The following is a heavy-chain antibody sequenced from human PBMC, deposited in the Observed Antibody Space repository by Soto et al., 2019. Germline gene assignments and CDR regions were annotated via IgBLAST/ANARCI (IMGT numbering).Heavy chain of an antibody. CDR3: ARDRGGRSSSYYHGMDV. J-gene: IGHJ6*02. CDR2: ITGSGGTT. Sequence: GGSLRLSCAASGFTFSNYAMNWVRQAPGKGLEWVSTITGSGGTTYYADSVKGRFTISRDNSQNTLYLQMNSLRGEDTAAYYCARDRGGRSSSYYHGMDVWGQGTTVTVSS. CDR1: GFTFSNYA. D-gene: IGHD3-16*01. V-gene: IGHV3-23*01.